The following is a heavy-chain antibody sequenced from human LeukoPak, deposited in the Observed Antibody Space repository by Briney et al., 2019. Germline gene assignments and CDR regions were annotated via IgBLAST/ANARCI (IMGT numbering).Heavy chain of an antibody. CDR3: AREKIVVVPAAMVGWFDP. D-gene: IGHD2-2*01. V-gene: IGHV1-69*13. Sequence: SVKVSCKASGGTFSSYAISWVRQAPGQGLEWMGGIIPIFGTANYAQKFQGRVTITADESTSTAYTELSSLRSEDTAVYYCAREKIVVVPAAMVGWFDPWGQGTLVTVSS. CDR2: IIPIFGTA. CDR1: GGTFSSYA. J-gene: IGHJ5*02.